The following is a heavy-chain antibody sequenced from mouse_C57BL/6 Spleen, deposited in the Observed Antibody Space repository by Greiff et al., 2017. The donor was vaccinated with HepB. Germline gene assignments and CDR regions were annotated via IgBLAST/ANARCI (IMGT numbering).Heavy chain of an antibody. CDR3: ARWDDYDEGFDY. CDR1: GYTFTSYW. D-gene: IGHD2-4*01. J-gene: IGHJ2*01. Sequence: LVESGAELVKPGASVKMSCKASGYTFTSYWITWVKQRPGQGLEWIGDIYPGSGSTNYNEKFKSKATLTVDTSSSTAYMQLSSLTSEDSAVYYCARWDDYDEGFDYWGEGTTLTVSS. V-gene: IGHV1-55*01. CDR2: IYPGSGST.